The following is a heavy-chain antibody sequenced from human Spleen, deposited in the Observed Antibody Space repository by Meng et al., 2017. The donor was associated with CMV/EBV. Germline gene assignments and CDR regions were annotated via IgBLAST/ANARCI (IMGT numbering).Heavy chain of an antibody. CDR2: IRGQAYGGTT. J-gene: IGHJ6*02. D-gene: IGHD1-26*01. V-gene: IGHV3-49*04. CDR1: GFTFGDFV. CDR3: SRERFSGSYFDVYGMDV. Sequence: GESLKISCAASGFTFGDFVMNWVRQAPGKGLEWVGCIRGQAYGGTTEYAASVKGRFTISRDDSKSIAYLQMNGLKTEDTAVYFCSRERFSGSYFDVYGMDVWGQGITVTVSS.